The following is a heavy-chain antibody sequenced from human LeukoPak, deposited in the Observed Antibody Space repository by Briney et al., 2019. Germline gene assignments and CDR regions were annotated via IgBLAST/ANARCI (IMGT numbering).Heavy chain of an antibody. J-gene: IGHJ4*02. CDR1: GITLSNYG. V-gene: IGHV3-23*01. CDR3: AKRGVVIRVILVGFHKEAYYFDS. D-gene: IGHD3-22*01. Sequence: PGGSLRLSCAVSGITLSNYGMSWVRQAPGKGLEWVAGISDSGGRTNYADSVKGWFTISRDNPKNTLYLQMNSLRAEDTAVYFCAKRGVVIRVILVGFHKEAYYFDSWGQGALVTVSS. CDR2: ISDSGGRT.